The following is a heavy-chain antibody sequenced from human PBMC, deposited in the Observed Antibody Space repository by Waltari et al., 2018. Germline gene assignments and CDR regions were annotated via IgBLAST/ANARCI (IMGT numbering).Heavy chain of an antibody. V-gene: IGHV4-31*03. D-gene: IGHD1-1*01. J-gene: IGHJ5*02. CDR3: ARRDATTENWFDP. Sequence: QVQLQESGPGLVKPSQTLSLTCTVSGASIFSVGYYWSWIRQYPGKGLVWIGYIYYSGSGKTYYNPSLKSRLTISADKSNNQFSLKLTSVTAADTAVYYCARRDATTENWFDPWGQGTLVTVSS. CDR2: IYYSGSGKT. CDR1: GASIFSVGYY.